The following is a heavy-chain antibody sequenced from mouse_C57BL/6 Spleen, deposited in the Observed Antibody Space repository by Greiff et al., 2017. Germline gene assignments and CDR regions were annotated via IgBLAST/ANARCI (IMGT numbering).Heavy chain of an antibody. J-gene: IGHJ2*01. Sequence: VQLQQSGPELVKPGASVKISCKASGYTFTDYYMNWVKQSPGKSLEWIGDINPNNGGTSYNQKFKGKATLTVDKSSSTAYMELRSLTSEDSAVYYCARKEVCYGYFDYWGQGTTLTVSS. V-gene: IGHV1-26*01. D-gene: IGHD1-1*01. CDR3: ARKEVCYGYFDY. CDR2: INPNNGGT. CDR1: GYTFTDYY.